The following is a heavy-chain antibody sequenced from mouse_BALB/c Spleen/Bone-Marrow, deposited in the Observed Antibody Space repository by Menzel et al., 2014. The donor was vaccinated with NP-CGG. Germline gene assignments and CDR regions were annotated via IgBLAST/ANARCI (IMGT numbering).Heavy chain of an antibody. V-gene: IGHV1-14*01. D-gene: IGHD2-14*01. CDR2: INPYNDYT. Sequence: VQLQQSGPELVKPGASVKMSCKASGYTFTSYIIHWVKQKPGQGLDRIGYINPYNDYTKYNEKFKGKATLTSDRSSSTAYMELSSLTSEDSAVYYCARLGPYYRYDVAYWGQGTLVTVSA. J-gene: IGHJ3*01. CDR3: ARLGPYYRYDVAY. CDR1: GYTFTSYI.